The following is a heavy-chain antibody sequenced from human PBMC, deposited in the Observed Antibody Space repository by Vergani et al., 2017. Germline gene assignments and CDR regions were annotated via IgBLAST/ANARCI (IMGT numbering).Heavy chain of an antibody. J-gene: IGHJ5*02. CDR2: IYYSGST. D-gene: IGHD6-19*01. CDR1: GASIRSSNYY. V-gene: IGHV4-39*01. CDR3: ARRSTVKWLVKLGWIDP. Sequence: QLQLQESGPGLVKPSATLSLTCSVSGASIRSSNYYWGCIRQPPGKGLEWIASIYYSGSTYYNPSLKSRVTISVDTSKNQFSLKLSSVTAADTAVYFCARRSTVKWLVKLGWIDPWGQGILVTVSS.